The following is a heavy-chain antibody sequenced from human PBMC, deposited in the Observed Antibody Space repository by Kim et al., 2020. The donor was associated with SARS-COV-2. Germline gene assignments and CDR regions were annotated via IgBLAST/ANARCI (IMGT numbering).Heavy chain of an antibody. CDR1: GFTFTNYW. CDR3: TRDARLTIVSPGAFDI. Sequence: GWSLRLSCAASGFTFTNYWMHWVRQAPGKGLVWVSRIRPDGSETGYSDSVRGRFTISRDIAKNMLYLQMNSLTAEDTAVYYCTRDARLTIVSPGAFDIWG. D-gene: IGHD3-10*01. J-gene: IGHJ3*02. V-gene: IGHV3-74*01. CDR2: IRPDGSET.